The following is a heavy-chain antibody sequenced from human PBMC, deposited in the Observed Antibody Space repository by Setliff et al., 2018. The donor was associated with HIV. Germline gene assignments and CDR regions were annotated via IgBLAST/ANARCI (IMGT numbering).Heavy chain of an antibody. Sequence: PGESLKISCKASGYTFTDYWFGWVRQMPGKGLEWMAIIYPGDSDTRYSPSFQGQVTISADKSISTAYLQWSSLKASDTAMYYCITLTTGLSFWGQGTLVTVAS. CDR2: IYPGDSDT. D-gene: IGHD4-4*01. CDR3: ITLTTGLSF. V-gene: IGHV5-51*01. J-gene: IGHJ4*02. CDR1: GYTFTDYW.